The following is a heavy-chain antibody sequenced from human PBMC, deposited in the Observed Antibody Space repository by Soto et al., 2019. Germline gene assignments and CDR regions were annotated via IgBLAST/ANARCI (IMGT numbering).Heavy chain of an antibody. CDR1: GGSVSSGGYS. Sequence: SETLSLTCAVSGGSVSSGGYSWSWIRQPPGKGLEWIGYIYHNGSPYYNPSLKSRVTISVDRSKNQFSLKLISVTAADTAVYYCARVPDVWGQGTTVTVS. J-gene: IGHJ6*02. CDR2: IYHNGSP. V-gene: IGHV4-30-2*01. CDR3: ARVPDV.